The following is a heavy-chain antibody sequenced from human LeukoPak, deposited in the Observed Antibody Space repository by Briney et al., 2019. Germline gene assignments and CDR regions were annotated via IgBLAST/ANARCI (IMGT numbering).Heavy chain of an antibody. CDR1: GFTFSSYA. CDR2: ISGSGGST. D-gene: IGHD6-13*01. V-gene: IGHV3-23*01. J-gene: IGHJ4*02. CDR3: AKGFGSSSWYYFDY. Sequence: GGSLRLSCAASGFTFSSYAMSWVRQAPGKGLEWVSAISGSGGSTYYADSVKGRFTISRDNSKNTLYLQMNCLRAEDTAVYYCAKGFGSSSWYYFDYWGQGTLVTVSS.